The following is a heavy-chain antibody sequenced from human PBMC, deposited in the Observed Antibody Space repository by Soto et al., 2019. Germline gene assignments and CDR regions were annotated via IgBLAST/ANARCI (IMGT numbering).Heavy chain of an antibody. D-gene: IGHD4-17*01. CDR3: ARERPTEATFSFDY. CDR1: GYTFASYA. V-gene: IGHV1-3*01. Sequence: GASVKVSCKASGYTFASYAIHCVLQSPVQRLEGMGCINVGNANTRYSQNFQDRVTITRDISASTAYMEVSSLRSEDTALYYCARERPTEATFSFDYWGQGTQVTVSS. CDR2: INVGNANT. J-gene: IGHJ4*02.